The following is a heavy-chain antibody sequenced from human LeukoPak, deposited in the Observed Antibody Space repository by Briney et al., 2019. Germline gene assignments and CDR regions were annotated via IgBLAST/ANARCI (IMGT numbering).Heavy chain of an antibody. CDR2: ISSSSSHT. CDR3: ATRGFPAYFDY. Sequence: GGALRLSCAASGFTFADYSMNWVRQAPGKGLEWVSFISSSSSHTYYADSVKGRFIISRDNAKNSLYLQMDSLRAEDSAVYFCATRGFPAYFDYWGQGTLVTVSS. J-gene: IGHJ4*02. D-gene: IGHD5-12*01. V-gene: IGHV3-21*01. CDR1: GFTFADYS.